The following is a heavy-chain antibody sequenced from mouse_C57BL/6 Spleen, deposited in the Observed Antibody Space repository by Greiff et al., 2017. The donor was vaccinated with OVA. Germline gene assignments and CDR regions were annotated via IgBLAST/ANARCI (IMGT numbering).Heavy chain of an antibody. CDR2: ISVGGSYT. Sequence: EVMLVESGGGLVKPGGSLKLSCAASGFTFSSYAMSWVRQTPDKRLEWVATISVGGSYTYYPDNVKGRFTISRANAKNNLYLQMIHLKSEDTAMYYCAGHYEGYHYFDYWGQGTTLTVSS. J-gene: IGHJ2*01. V-gene: IGHV5-4*03. CDR1: GFTFSSYA. D-gene: IGHD2-3*01. CDR3: AGHYEGYHYFDY.